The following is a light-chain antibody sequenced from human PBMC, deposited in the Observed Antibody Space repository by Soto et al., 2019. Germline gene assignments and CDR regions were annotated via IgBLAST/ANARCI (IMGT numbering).Light chain of an antibody. CDR3: QQYNSYWT. Sequence: DIQMTQSPSTLSASVGDRVTITCRASQSISSWLDWYQQKPGKAPKLLIYDASSLESGVPSRFSGSGSGTEFTITISRLQPDDFATYYRQQYNSYWTFGQGTKLEIK. CDR2: DAS. J-gene: IGKJ1*01. V-gene: IGKV1-5*01. CDR1: QSISSW.